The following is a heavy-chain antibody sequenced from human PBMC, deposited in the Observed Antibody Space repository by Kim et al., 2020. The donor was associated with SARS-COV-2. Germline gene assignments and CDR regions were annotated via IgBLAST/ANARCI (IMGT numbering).Heavy chain of an antibody. V-gene: IGHV3-20*01. CDR2: INWNGGST. CDR3: ARDQEDAEQQRGAFDI. D-gene: IGHD6-13*01. CDR1: GFTFDDYG. Sequence: GGSLRLSCAASGFTFDDYGMSWVRQAPGKGLEWVSGINWNGGSTGYADSVKGRFTISRDNAKNSLYLQMNSLRAEDTALYHCARDQEDAEQQRGAFDIWGQGTMVTVSS. J-gene: IGHJ3*02.